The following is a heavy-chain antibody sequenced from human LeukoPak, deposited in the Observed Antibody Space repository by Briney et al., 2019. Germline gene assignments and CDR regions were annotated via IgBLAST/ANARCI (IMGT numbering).Heavy chain of an antibody. CDR1: GFSFSDFY. CDR2: IGTRSSPI. Sequence: PGGPLRLSCAASGFSFSDFYMSWIRQAPGMGLEWISYIGTRSSPIYYADSVKGRFTISRDDAKNSLYLQMNSLRDEDTAVYFCAREARGSGRDFDYWGQGILVTVSS. J-gene: IGHJ4*02. CDR3: AREARGSGRDFDY. D-gene: IGHD1-26*01. V-gene: IGHV3-11*01.